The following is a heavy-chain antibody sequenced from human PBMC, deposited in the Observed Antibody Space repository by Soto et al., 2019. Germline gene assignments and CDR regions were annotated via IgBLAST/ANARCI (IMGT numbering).Heavy chain of an antibody. CDR2: ISHSGSYI. Sequence: AQLVESGGSLVKPGGSLRLSCAASGFSFGDYIMNWVRQAPGRGLEWVASISHSGSYIFYADSVKGRFTISRDNSRDSLYLQMNSLRVDDTAIYYCPSPRDYCVTTSNCFIAFDIWGQGTRVTVSS. CDR1: GFSFGDYI. D-gene: IGHD4-17*01. CDR3: PSPRDYCVTTSNCFIAFDI. J-gene: IGHJ3*02. V-gene: IGHV3-21*01.